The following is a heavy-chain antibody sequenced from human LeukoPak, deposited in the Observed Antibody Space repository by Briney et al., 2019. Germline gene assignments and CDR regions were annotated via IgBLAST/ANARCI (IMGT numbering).Heavy chain of an antibody. CDR2: ISSSSSYI. V-gene: IGHV3-21*01. D-gene: IGHD3-10*01. J-gene: IGHJ4*02. CDR3: ARDRFGGSYYFDY. CDR1: GFTFSSYS. Sequence: GGSLRLSCAASGFTFSSYSMNWVRQAPGKGLDWVSSISSSSSYIYYADSVKGRFTISRDNAKNSLYLQMNSLRAEDTAVYYCARDRFGGSYYFDYWGQGTLVTVSS.